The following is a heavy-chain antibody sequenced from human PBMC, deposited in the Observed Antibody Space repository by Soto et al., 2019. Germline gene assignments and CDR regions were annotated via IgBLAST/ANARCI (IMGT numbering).Heavy chain of an antibody. CDR2: ISSSSSYI. Sequence: EVPLVESGGGLVKPGGSMRLSFAASGFTFSSYSMNWVRQAPGKGLEWVSSISSSSSYIYYADSVKGRCTISRDNAKNSLYLQMNSLRAEDTAVYYCARDQPGYSYGYGLGYWGQGTLVTVSS. V-gene: IGHV3-21*01. J-gene: IGHJ4*02. D-gene: IGHD5-18*01. CDR1: GFTFSSYS. CDR3: ARDQPGYSYGYGLGY.